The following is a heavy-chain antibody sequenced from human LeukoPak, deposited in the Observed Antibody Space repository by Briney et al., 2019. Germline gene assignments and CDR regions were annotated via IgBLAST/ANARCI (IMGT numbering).Heavy chain of an antibody. D-gene: IGHD5-24*01. CDR2: IYTSGRT. CDR3: VREAGMD. J-gene: IGHJ4*02. Sequence: GGSLRLSCAASGFTVKRNYMGWVRQVPGKGLEWVSVIYTSGRTYYADSMKGRFTISRDKSENTLYLQMNSLRAEDTAVYFCVREAGMDWGQGTLVTVSS. CDR1: GFTVKRNY. V-gene: IGHV3-53*01.